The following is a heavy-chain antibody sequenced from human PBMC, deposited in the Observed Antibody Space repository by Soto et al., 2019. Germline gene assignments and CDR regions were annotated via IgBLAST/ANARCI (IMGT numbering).Heavy chain of an antibody. Sequence: ASVKVSCKASGYTFTSYGIHWVRQAPGQRLEWTGWINAGNGNTKYSEKFQGRVTITRDTSASTAYLELGSLRSEDTAVYYCARDPNDSSAYYHHYYYGMDVWGQGTTVTVSS. D-gene: IGHD3-22*01. V-gene: IGHV1-3*01. CDR2: INAGNGNT. CDR3: ARDPNDSSAYYHHYYYGMDV. J-gene: IGHJ6*02. CDR1: GYTFTSYG.